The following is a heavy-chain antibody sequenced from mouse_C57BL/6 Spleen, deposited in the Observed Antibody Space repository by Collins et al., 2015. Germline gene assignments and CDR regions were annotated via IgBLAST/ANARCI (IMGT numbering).Heavy chain of an antibody. Sequence: QIQLVQSGPELKKPGETVKISCKASGYTFTTYGMSWVKQAPGKGLKWMGWINTYSGVPTYADDFKGRFAFSLETSASTAYLQINNLKNEDTATYFCARWYYYGSSYVEYAMDYWGQGTSVTVSS. J-gene: IGHJ4*01. D-gene: IGHD1-1*01. CDR1: GYTFTTYG. V-gene: IGHV9-3*01. CDR3: ARWYYYGSSYVEYAMDY. CDR2: INTYSGVP.